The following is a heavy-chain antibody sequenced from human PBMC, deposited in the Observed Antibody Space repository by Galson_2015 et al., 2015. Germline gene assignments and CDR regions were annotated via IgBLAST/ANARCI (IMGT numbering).Heavy chain of an antibody. J-gene: IGHJ4*02. V-gene: IGHV3-7*01. Sequence: SLRLSCAASEFTFGSFWMSWVRQAPGKGLEWVANIKQDGSEKYYVDSVKGRFTISRDNAESSLYLQMNSLRAEDTAVYYCARILGIQLWGPDSWGQGTLVTVSS. CDR2: IKQDGSEK. CDR1: EFTFGSFW. CDR3: ARILGIQLWGPDS. D-gene: IGHD5-18*01.